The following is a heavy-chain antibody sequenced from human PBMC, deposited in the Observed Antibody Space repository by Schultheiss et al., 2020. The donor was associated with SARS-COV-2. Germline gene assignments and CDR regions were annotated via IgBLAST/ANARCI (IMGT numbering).Heavy chain of an antibody. V-gene: IGHV1-18*01. Sequence: ASVKVSCKASGYTFTSYGISWVRQAPGQGLEWMGWISAYNGNTNYAQKLQGRVTITADESTSTAYMELSRLRSDDTAVYYCARRAGGGDCFDYWGQGTLVTVSS. J-gene: IGHJ4*02. CDR2: ISAYNGNT. CDR1: GYTFTSYG. D-gene: IGHD2-21*02. CDR3: ARRAGGGDCFDY.